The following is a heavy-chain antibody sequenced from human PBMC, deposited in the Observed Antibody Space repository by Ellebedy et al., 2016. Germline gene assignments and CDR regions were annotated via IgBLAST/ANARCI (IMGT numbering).Heavy chain of an antibody. CDR3: ARQRGIGLWYFDL. CDR1: GDSIGFYY. V-gene: IGHV4-59*08. D-gene: IGHD3-16*01. Sequence: SETLSLTCTVSGDSIGFYYWSWIRRPSGKGLEWIGYIYYDGSINYNPSLKSRVTMSVDTSTNQFSLRLSSVTAADTAVYYCARQRGIGLWYFDLWGRGTLATVSS. CDR2: IYYDGSI. J-gene: IGHJ2*01.